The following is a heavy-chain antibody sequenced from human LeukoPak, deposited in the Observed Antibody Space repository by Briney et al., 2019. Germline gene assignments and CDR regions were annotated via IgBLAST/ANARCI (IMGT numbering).Heavy chain of an antibody. CDR3: AREGDSSSSAGYDYYYYYGMDA. CDR1: GYTFTGYY. CDR2: INPNSGGT. Sequence: RASVKVSCKASGYTFTGYYMHWVRQAPGQGLEWMGWINPNSGGTNYAQKFQGRVTMTRDTSISTAYMELSRLRSDDTAVYYCAREGDSSSSAGYDYYYYYGMDAWGQGTTVTVSS. D-gene: IGHD6-6*01. V-gene: IGHV1-2*02. J-gene: IGHJ6*02.